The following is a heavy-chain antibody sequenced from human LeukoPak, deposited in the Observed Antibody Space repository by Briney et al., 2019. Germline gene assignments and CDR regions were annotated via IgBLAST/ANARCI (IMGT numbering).Heavy chain of an antibody. D-gene: IGHD1-26*01. Sequence: SETLSLTCTVYGGSFSGYYLSWIRQPPGKGLEWIGYIYYSGSTNYNPSLKSRVTMSVDTSKNQFSLKLSSVTAADTAVYYCAILSPGGAGDLWRRGTRVTVSS. V-gene: IGHV4-59*08. CDR3: AILSPGGAGDL. CDR2: IYYSGST. CDR1: GGSFSGYY. J-gene: IGHJ4*02.